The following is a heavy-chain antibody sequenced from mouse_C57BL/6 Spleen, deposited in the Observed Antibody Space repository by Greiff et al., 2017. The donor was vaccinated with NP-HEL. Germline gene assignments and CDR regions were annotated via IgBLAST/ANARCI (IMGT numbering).Heavy chain of an antibody. V-gene: IGHV5-17*01. Sequence: EVKVVESGGGLVKPGGSLKLSCAASGFTFSDYGMHWVRQAPEKGLEWVAYISSGSSTIYYADTVKGRFTISRDNAKNTLFLQMTSLRSEDTAMYYCARQGYDYDGLYFDYWGQGTTLTVSS. CDR3: ARQGYDYDGLYFDY. D-gene: IGHD2-4*01. CDR2: ISSGSSTI. J-gene: IGHJ2*01. CDR1: GFTFSDYG.